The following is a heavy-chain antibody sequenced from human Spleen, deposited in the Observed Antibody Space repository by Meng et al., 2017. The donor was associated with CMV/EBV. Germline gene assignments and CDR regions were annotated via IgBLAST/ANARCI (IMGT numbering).Heavy chain of an antibody. CDR2: IYYEGGT. V-gene: IGHV4-61*08. J-gene: IGHJ2*01. CDR3: ARPNVRDGYNLPYYFDL. CDR1: GGSVNSGDYY. D-gene: IGHD5-24*01. Sequence: SETLSLTCNVSGGSVNSGDYYWSWIRQPPGKGLEWIGYIYYEGGTNYAPSLKSRVTISLDTSQRQVSLKLSSVTAADTAVYYCARPNVRDGYNLPYYFDLWGRGTLVTVSS.